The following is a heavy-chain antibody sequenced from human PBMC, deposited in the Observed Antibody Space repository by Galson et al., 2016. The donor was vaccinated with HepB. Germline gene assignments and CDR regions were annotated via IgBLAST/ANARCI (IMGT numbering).Heavy chain of an antibody. D-gene: IGHD5-18*01. CDR3: TMDTHTWVRFDY. CDR2: TQNSGTT. V-gene: IGHV4-59*01. CDR1: GGSISSYY. Sequence: SETLSLTCTVSGGSISSYYWSWIRQPPGKGLEWIGNTQNSGTTNYYPSLKSRVTISMDTSKSQFSLKLTSVTAADTALYFCTMDTHTWVRFDYWGRGTLVTVSS. J-gene: IGHJ4*02.